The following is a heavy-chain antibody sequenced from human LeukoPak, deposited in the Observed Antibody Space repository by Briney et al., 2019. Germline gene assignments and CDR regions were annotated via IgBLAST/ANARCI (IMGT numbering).Heavy chain of an antibody. D-gene: IGHD6-13*01. CDR2: ISWNSGSI. CDR3: AKVSKQQLETEGYYFDY. CDR1: GFTFDDYA. V-gene: IGHV3-9*01. Sequence: PGGSLRLSCAASGFTFDDYAMHWVRQAPGKGLEWVSGISWNSGSIGYADSMKGRFTISRDNAKNSLYLQMNSLRAEDTALYYCAKVSKQQLETEGYYFDYWGQGTLVTVSS. J-gene: IGHJ4*02.